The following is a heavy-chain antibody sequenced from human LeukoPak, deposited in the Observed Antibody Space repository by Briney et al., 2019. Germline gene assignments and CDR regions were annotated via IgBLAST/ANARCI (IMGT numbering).Heavy chain of an antibody. V-gene: IGHV3-21*01. Sequence: PGGSLRLSCAASGFTFSSYSMNWVRQAPGKGLEWVSSISSSSSYIYYADSVKGRFTISRDNAKNTLYLQMNSLRAEDTAVYYCASRSSSWYGFDYWGQGTLVTVSS. CDR2: ISSSSSYI. CDR1: GFTFSSYS. CDR3: ASRSSSWYGFDY. J-gene: IGHJ4*02. D-gene: IGHD6-13*01.